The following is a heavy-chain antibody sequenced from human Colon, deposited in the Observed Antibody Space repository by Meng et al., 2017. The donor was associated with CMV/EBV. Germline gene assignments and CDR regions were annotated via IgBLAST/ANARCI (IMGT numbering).Heavy chain of an antibody. CDR3: VRLRGNSWLDY. D-gene: IGHD6-13*01. J-gene: IGHJ4*02. Sequence: QRQLQQTRPRLVKPSQSLFLTCANFGDSVSSNDDTWNWIRHSPSGGLEWLGRTYYRSTWYNDYAESVRSRISINPDTSKNHFSLQLNSVTPEDTAMYFCVRLRGNSWLDYWGQGTLVTVSS. CDR1: GDSVSSNDDT. V-gene: IGHV6-1*01. CDR2: TYYRSTWYN.